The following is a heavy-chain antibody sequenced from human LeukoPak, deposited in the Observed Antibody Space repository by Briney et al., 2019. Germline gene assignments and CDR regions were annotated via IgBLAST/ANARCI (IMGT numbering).Heavy chain of an antibody. Sequence: ASVKVSCKASGYTFTSYGISWVRQAPGQGLEWMGWISAYNGNTNYAQKLQGRVTMTTDTSTSTAYMELRSLRSDDTAVYYCARDRATVGYYYVFAYWGQGTLVTVSS. CDR1: GYTFTSYG. J-gene: IGHJ4*02. CDR3: ARDRATVGYYYVFAY. D-gene: IGHD3-22*01. CDR2: ISAYNGNT. V-gene: IGHV1-18*01.